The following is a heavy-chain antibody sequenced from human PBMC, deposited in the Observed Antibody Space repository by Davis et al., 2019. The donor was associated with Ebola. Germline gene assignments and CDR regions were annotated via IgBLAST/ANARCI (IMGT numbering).Heavy chain of an antibody. V-gene: IGHV3-7*01. CDR2: IKKDGSEK. CDR1: GFTFSSYW. Sequence: PGGSLRLSCAAAGFTFSSYWMNWVRQAPGKGLEWVAKIKKDGSEKYYVDSVKGRFTISRDNAKNSLYLKMDSLRAEDTAVYYCVRNLDYWGKGTLVTVSA. J-gene: IGHJ4*02. CDR3: VRNLDY.